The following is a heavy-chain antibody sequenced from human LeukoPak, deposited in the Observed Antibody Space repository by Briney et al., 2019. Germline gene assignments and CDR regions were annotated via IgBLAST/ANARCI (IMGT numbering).Heavy chain of an antibody. D-gene: IGHD3-3*01. CDR1: GFTFSSYG. CDR2: ISYDGSNK. Sequence: PGGSLRLSCAASGFTFSSYGMRWVRQAPGKGLEWVAVISYDGSNKYYADSVKGRFTISRDNSKNTLYLQMNSLRAEDTAVYYCAKDHFDFWSGHTDYYYGMDVWGQGTTVTVSS. J-gene: IGHJ6*02. CDR3: AKDHFDFWSGHTDYYYGMDV. V-gene: IGHV3-30*18.